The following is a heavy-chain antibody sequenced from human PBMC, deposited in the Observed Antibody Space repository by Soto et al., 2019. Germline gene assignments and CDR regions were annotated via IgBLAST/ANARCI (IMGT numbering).Heavy chain of an antibody. Sequence: GAPVEVCSEASGYAFTSYSMYWARQAPGQRLEWMGWINAGNGNTKYSQKFQGRVTITRDTSASTAYMELSSLRSEDTAVYYCARMDYDRSGYYYAEAPDYWGQGTLVTVSS. CDR3: ARMDYDRSGYYYAEAPDY. CDR1: GYAFTSYS. D-gene: IGHD3-22*01. CDR2: INAGNGNT. V-gene: IGHV1-3*01. J-gene: IGHJ4*02.